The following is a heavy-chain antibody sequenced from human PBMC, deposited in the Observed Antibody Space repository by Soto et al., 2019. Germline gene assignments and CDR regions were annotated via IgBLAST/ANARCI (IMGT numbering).Heavy chain of an antibody. CDR2: INWNSDKV. CDR1: GFNFGNYA. J-gene: IGHJ4*02. V-gene: IGHV3-9*01. Sequence: VLLVESGGGLVQPGRSLRLSCAVSGFNFGNYAMHWVRQAPGKGLEWVAAINWNSDKVAYAGSVLGRFTIFRDSAKNSLYLQMNDLTTEDTALYYCAKDKGGTPYYIDSWCQGILVTVSS. CDR3: AKDKGGTPYYIDS. D-gene: IGHD6-25*01.